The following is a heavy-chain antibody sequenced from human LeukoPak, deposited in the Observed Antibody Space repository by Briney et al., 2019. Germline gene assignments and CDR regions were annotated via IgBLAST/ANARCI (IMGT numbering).Heavy chain of an antibody. V-gene: IGHV4-59*01. Sequence: PSETLSLTCTVSGGSISGYYWNWIRQPPGKGLEWIGFVHYSGSTNYNPSLKSRVTISLDTSKNHFSLELTSVTAADTALYYCATNPWGSGSLLHWGQGTPVTVSS. CDR3: ATNPWGSGSLLH. CDR1: GGSISGYY. D-gene: IGHD3-10*01. CDR2: VHYSGST. J-gene: IGHJ4*02.